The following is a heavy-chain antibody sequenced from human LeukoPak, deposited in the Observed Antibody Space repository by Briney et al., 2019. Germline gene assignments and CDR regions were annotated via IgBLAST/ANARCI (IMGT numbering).Heavy chain of an antibody. CDR1: GFTFSSYG. CDR2: TSGSGRSP. Sequence: GGSLRLSCAASGFTFSSYGMNWVRQAPGKGLEWVSATSGSGRSPNYSDSVKGRFTISRDNSKNTLYPQMNSLRAEDTAVYYCARDFPGFDPWGQGTLVTVSS. V-gene: IGHV3-23*01. CDR3: ARDFPGFDP. J-gene: IGHJ5*02.